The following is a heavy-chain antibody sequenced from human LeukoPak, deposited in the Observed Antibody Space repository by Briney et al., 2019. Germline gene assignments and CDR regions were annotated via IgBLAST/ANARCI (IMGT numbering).Heavy chain of an antibody. CDR1: GGSISSSSYY. CDR3: AGQPELYGGVDRGAFDI. D-gene: IGHD4-23*01. J-gene: IGHJ3*02. V-gene: IGHV4-39*01. CDR2: IYYSGST. Sequence: SETLSLTCSVSGGSISSSSYYWGWIRQPPGKGLEWIGTIYYSGSTYYNPSLKSRVTISVDTSKNQFSLKLSSVTAADTAVYYCAGQPELYGGVDRGAFDIWGQGTMVTVSS.